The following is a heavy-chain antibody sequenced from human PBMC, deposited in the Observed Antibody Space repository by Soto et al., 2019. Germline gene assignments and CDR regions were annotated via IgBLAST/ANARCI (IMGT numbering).Heavy chain of an antibody. Sequence: PSETLSLTCAVYGGSFSGYYWSWIRQPPGKGLEWIGEINHSGSTNYNPSLKSRVTIPVDTSKNQFSLKLSSVTAADTAVYYCARGRGSSWYRDYYYYGMDVWGQGTTVTVSS. D-gene: IGHD6-13*01. CDR2: INHSGST. CDR1: GGSFSGYY. J-gene: IGHJ6*02. CDR3: ARGRGSSWYRDYYYYGMDV. V-gene: IGHV4-34*01.